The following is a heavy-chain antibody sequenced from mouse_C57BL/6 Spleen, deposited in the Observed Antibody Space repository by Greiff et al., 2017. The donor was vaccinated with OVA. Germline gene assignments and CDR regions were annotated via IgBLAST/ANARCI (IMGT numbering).Heavy chain of an antibody. Sequence: DVMLVESGGGLVKPGGSLKLSCAASGFTFSDYGMHWVRQAPEKGLEWVAYISSGSSTIYYADTVKGRFAISRDNAKNTLFLQMTSLRSEDTAMYYCARPGDYAPMDYWGQGTSVTVSS. CDR2: ISSGSSTI. J-gene: IGHJ4*01. D-gene: IGHD2-4*01. V-gene: IGHV5-17*01. CDR3: ARPGDYAPMDY. CDR1: GFTFSDYG.